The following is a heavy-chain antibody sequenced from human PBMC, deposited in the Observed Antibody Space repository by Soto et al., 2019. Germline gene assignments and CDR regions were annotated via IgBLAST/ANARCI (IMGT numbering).Heavy chain of an antibody. Sequence: SCKASGGTFSSYTISWVRQAPGQGLEWMGRIIPILGIANYAQKFQGRVTITADKSTSTAYMELSSLRSEDTAVYYCASIAARPDNYYYYMDVWGKGTTVTVSS. D-gene: IGHD6-6*01. CDR1: GGTFSSYT. J-gene: IGHJ6*03. V-gene: IGHV1-69*02. CDR3: ASIAARPDNYYYYMDV. CDR2: IIPILGIA.